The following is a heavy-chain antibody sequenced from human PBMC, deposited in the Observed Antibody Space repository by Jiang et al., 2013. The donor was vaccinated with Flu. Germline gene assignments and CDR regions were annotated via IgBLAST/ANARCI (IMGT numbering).Heavy chain of an antibody. Sequence: SSSSYIYYADSVKGRFTISRDNAKNSLYLQMNSLRAEDTAVYYCARVPSTRTYYYGMDVWGQGTTVTVSS. V-gene: IGHV3-21*01. J-gene: IGHJ6*02. D-gene: IGHD2-15*01. CDR2: SSSSYI. CDR3: ARVPSTRTYYYGMDV.